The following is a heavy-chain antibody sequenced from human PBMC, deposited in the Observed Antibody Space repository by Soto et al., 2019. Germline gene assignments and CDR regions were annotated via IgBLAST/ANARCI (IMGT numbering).Heavy chain of an antibody. CDR3: ARVGSRGSGSYLDAFDI. D-gene: IGHD3-10*01. CDR2: ISSSSSYI. J-gene: IGHJ3*02. Sequence: GGSLRLSCAASGFTFSSFSMNWVRQAPGKGLEWVSSISSSSSYIYYADSVKGRFTISRDNAKNSLYLQMNSLRAEDTAVYYCARVGSRGSGSYLDAFDIWGQGTMVTVSS. V-gene: IGHV3-21*01. CDR1: GFTFSSFS.